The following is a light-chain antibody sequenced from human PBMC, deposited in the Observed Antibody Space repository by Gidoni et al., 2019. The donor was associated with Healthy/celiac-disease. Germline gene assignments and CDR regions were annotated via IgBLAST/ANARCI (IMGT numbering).Light chain of an antibody. Sequence: EIVLTQSPATLSLSPGERATLSCRASQSVSSYLAWYQQKPGQAPRLLIYDASNRATGSPASFSGSGSGTDFTLTISSLEPEDFAVYYCQQRSNWPRTFGPGTKVDIK. CDR1: QSVSSY. CDR2: DAS. V-gene: IGKV3-11*01. J-gene: IGKJ3*01. CDR3: QQRSNWPRT.